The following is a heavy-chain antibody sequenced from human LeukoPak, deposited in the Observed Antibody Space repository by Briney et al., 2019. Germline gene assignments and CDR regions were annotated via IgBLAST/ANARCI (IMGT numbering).Heavy chain of an antibody. V-gene: IGHV7-4-1*02. CDR3: ARIVGGQLVPPNWFDP. CDR2: INTNTGNP. J-gene: IGHJ5*02. D-gene: IGHD6-13*01. CDR1: GYTLTSYA. Sequence: GASVKVSCKASGYTLTSYAMNWVRQAPGQGLEWMGSINTNTGNPTYAQGFTGRFVFSLDTSVSTAYLQISSLKAEDTAVYYCARIVGGQLVPPNWFDPWGQGTLVTVSS.